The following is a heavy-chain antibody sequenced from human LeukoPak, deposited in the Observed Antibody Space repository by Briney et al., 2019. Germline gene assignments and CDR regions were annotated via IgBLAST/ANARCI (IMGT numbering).Heavy chain of an antibody. V-gene: IGHV4-61*01. CDR3: ASGGVSMVRALGEAFDI. D-gene: IGHD3-10*01. J-gene: IGHJ3*02. CDR1: GGSISSGSYY. CDR2: IYYSGST. Sequence: SETLSLTCTVSGGSISSGSYYWSWIRQPPGKGLEWIGYIYYSGSTNYNPSLKSRVTISVDTSKNQFSLKLSSVTAADTAVYYCASGGVSMVRALGEAFDIWGQGTMVTVSS.